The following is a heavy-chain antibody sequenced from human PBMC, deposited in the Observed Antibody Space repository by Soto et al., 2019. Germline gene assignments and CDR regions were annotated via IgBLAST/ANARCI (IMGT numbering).Heavy chain of an antibody. CDR2: IGTAGDT. Sequence: GGSLRLSCAASGFTFSSYDMHWVRQATGKGLEWVSAIGTAGDTYYPGSMKGRFTISRENAKNSLYLQMNSLRAGDTAVYYCARGLPRGTFDYWGQGTLVTVSS. J-gene: IGHJ4*02. D-gene: IGHD5-12*01. CDR3: ARGLPRGTFDY. CDR1: GFTFSSYD. V-gene: IGHV3-13*01.